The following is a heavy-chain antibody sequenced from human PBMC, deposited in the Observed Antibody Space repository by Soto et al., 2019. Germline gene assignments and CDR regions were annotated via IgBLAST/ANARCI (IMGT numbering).Heavy chain of an antibody. CDR1: GYTFTSYG. D-gene: IGHD2-2*01. CDR2: ISAYNGNT. Sequence: QVQLVQSGAEVKKPGASVKVSCKASGYTFTSYGISWVRQAPGEGLEWMGWISAYNGNTNYAQKLQGRVTMTTDTSTSTAYMELRSLRSDDTAVYYCARDPRVCDIVVVPAASPDTDAFDIWGQGTMVTVSS. V-gene: IGHV1-18*04. J-gene: IGHJ3*02. CDR3: ARDPRVCDIVVVPAASPDTDAFDI.